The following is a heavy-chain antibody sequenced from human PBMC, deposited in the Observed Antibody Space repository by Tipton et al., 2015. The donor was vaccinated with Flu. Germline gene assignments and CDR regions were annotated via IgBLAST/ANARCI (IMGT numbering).Heavy chain of an antibody. D-gene: IGHD3-10*01. CDR2: IYYSGST. CDR3: AGDQGFGDGLTYDYYAMDV. CDR1: GGSISSGGAY. V-gene: IGHV4-31*03. Sequence: TLSLTCSVPGGSISSGGAYWSWFRQLPGKGLEWIGCIYYSGSTYYHSSLRSRLTISVDTSRNLFSLNLNSVTAADTAIYYCAGDQGFGDGLTYDYYAMDVWGQGTTVTVSS. J-gene: IGHJ6*02.